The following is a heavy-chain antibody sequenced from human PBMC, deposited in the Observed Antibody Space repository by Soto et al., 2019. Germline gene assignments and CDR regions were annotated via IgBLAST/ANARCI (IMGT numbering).Heavy chain of an antibody. D-gene: IGHD3-9*01. CDR2: IYPGDSDT. Sequence: GESLKISCKGSGYSFTSYWIGWVRQMPGKGLEWMGIIYPGDSDTRYSPSFQGQVTISADKSISTAYLQWSSLKASDSAMYYCARGLRFFDWLSPDYGMDVWGQGTTVTVPS. V-gene: IGHV5-51*01. CDR1: GYSFTSYW. J-gene: IGHJ6*02. CDR3: ARGLRFFDWLSPDYGMDV.